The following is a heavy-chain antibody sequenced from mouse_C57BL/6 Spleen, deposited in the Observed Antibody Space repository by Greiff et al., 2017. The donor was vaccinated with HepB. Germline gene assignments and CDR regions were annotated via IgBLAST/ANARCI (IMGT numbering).Heavy chain of an antibody. CDR1: GFTFSDYG. CDR2: ISSGSSTI. V-gene: IGHV5-17*01. Sequence: DVHLVESGGGLVKPGGSLKLSCAASGFTFSDYGMHWVRQAPEKGLEWVAYISSGSSTIYYADTVKGRFTISRDNAKNTLFLQMTSLRSEDTAMYYCARMDYGSLYWYFDVWGTGTTVTVSS. CDR3: ARMDYGSLYWYFDV. D-gene: IGHD1-1*01. J-gene: IGHJ1*03.